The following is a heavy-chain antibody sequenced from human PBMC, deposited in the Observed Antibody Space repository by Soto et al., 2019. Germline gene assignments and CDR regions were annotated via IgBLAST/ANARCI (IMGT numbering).Heavy chain of an antibody. D-gene: IGHD4-17*01. J-gene: IGHJ4*02. CDR3: AKDQRDSGGLRVLDF. CDR1: GFTFSGYA. Sequence: GGSLRLSCAASGFTFSGYAMSWVRQAPGKGLEWVSGISGSGGSTYYADSVKGRFTISRDNSKNTLYLQMNSLRAEDTAVYYCAKDQRDSGGLRVLDFWGQGTLVTVSS. V-gene: IGHV3-23*01. CDR2: ISGSGGST.